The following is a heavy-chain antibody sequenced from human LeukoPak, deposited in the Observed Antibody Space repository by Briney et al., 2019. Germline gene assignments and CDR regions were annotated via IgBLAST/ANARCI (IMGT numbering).Heavy chain of an antibody. CDR3: ARDPAAAGHFDY. Sequence: SETLSLTCTVSGGSISSYYWSWIRQPPGKGLEWIGYIYYSGSTNYNPSLKSRVTISVDTSKNQFSPKLSSVTAADTAVYYCARDPAAAGHFDYWGQGTLVTVSS. CDR2: IYYSGST. V-gene: IGHV4-59*01. CDR1: GGSISSYY. J-gene: IGHJ4*02. D-gene: IGHD6-13*01.